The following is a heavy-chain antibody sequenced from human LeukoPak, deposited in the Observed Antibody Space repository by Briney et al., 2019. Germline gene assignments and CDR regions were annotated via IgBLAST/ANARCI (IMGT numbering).Heavy chain of an antibody. Sequence: ASVTVSCKASGYTFTGYYMHWVLHAPGQGLGGMGWINPNSGGTNYAQKVQGRVTMTRDTSISTAYMELSRLRSGDTAVFYWAREEVEGYSGSSDPSYAIKICGHRTMVTVSS. CDR3: AREEVEGYSGSSDPSYAIKI. J-gene: IGHJ3*02. CDR2: INPNSGGT. CDR1: GYTFTGYY. D-gene: IGHD6-6*01. V-gene: IGHV1-2*02.